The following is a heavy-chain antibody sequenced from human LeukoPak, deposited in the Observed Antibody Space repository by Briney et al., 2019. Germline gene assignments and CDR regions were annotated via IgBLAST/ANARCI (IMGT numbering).Heavy chain of an antibody. V-gene: IGHV4-4*07. CDR1: GGSISSYY. CDR2: IYTSGST. D-gene: IGHD3-22*01. Sequence: SETLSLTCTVSGGSISSYYWSWIRQPAGKGLEWIGRIYTSGSTNYNPSLKSRVTISVDTSKNQFSLKLSSVTAADTAVYYCARGFDSSGYYSGFQFDPWGQGTLVTVSS. J-gene: IGHJ5*02. CDR3: ARGFDSSGYYSGFQFDP.